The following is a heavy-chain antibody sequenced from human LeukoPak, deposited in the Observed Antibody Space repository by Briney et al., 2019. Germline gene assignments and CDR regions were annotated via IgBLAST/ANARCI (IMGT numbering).Heavy chain of an antibody. D-gene: IGHD3-22*01. J-gene: IGHJ1*01. V-gene: IGHV3-53*05. CDR2: IYSGGST. CDR1: GFTVSSNY. Sequence: GSLRLSCAASGFTVSSNYMSWVRQAPGKGLEWVSVIYSGGSTYYADSVKDRFTISRDNAKRYLYVQMNGLRDEGTAFYYCATTTLTYYYDSSGYSRAEYFQYWGQGTLVTVSS. CDR3: ATTTLTYYYDSSGYSRAEYFQY.